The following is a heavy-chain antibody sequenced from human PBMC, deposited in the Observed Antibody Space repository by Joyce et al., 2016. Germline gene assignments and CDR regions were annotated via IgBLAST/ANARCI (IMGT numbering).Heavy chain of an antibody. CDR1: GGSFSGYY. D-gene: IGHD5-18*01. Sequence: QVQLQQWGGGLLKPSETLSLTCAVYGGSFSGYYWSWIRQHPGKGLEWIGEVNHSGSTSYDESLKSRVTISVDTSKNQLSLNLTSVTAADTAVYFCARGVVVTGTRVRGYNYGYSSWGQGTLVTVSS. J-gene: IGHJ5*02. V-gene: IGHV4-34*02. CDR2: VNHSGST. CDR3: ARGVVVTGTRVRGYNYGYSS.